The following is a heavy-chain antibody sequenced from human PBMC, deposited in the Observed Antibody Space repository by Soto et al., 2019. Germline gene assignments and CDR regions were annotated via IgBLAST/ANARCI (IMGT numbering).Heavy chain of an antibody. CDR1: GGSFSGYY. CDR3: ARIVVSRYYDSSGYPDY. Sequence: SETLSLTCAVYGGSFSGYYWSWIRQPPGKGLEWIGEINHSGSTNYNPSLKSRVTISVDTSKNQFSLKLSSVTAADTAVYYCARIVVSRYYDSSGYPDYWGQGTLVTVSS. CDR2: INHSGST. J-gene: IGHJ4*02. D-gene: IGHD3-22*01. V-gene: IGHV4-34*01.